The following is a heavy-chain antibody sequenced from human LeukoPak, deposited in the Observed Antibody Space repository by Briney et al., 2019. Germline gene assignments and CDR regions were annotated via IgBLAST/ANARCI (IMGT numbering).Heavy chain of an antibody. Sequence: PSETLSLTCSDSGASISSGSNYGGWIRQPPGKTLEWIGSIYSSGSTYYNPSLKSRVIIIIDTPKNHFSLTLSSVTAADTAVYYCARDLAYGGNPYFDYWGQGTLVTVSS. D-gene: IGHD4-23*01. V-gene: IGHV4-39*07. CDR1: GASISSGSNY. CDR3: ARDLAYGGNPYFDY. CDR2: IYSSGST. J-gene: IGHJ4*02.